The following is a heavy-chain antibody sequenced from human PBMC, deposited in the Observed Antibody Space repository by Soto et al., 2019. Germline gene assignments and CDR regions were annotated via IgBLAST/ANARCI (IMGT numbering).Heavy chain of an antibody. CDR1: GFTFSDYY. CDR3: AKDGAAAGTFDY. J-gene: IGHJ4*02. CDR2: ISSSGSSI. D-gene: IGHD6-13*01. V-gene: IGHV3-11*04. Sequence: LRLSCAASGFTFSDYYMSWIRQAPGKGLEWVSSISSSGSSIYYADSVKGRFTISRDNSKNSLYLQMNSLRAEDTAVYYCAKDGAAAGTFDYWGQGTLVTVSS.